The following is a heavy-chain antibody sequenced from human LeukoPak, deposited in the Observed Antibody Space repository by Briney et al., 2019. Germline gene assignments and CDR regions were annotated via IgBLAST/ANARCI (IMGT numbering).Heavy chain of an antibody. CDR1: GGSISSYY. J-gene: IGHJ4*02. Sequence: PSETLSLTCTVSGGSISSYYWSWIRQPPGKGLEWIGYIYYSGSTNYNPSLKSRVTISVDTSKYQFSLKLSSVTAADTAVYYCARLPGDFDYWGQGTLVTVSS. CDR2: IYYSGST. CDR3: ARLPGDFDY. V-gene: IGHV4-59*08. D-gene: IGHD3-10*01.